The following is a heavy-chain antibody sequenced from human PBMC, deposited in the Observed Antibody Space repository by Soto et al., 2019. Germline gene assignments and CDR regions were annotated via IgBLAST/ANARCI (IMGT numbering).Heavy chain of an antibody. Sequence: QVQLVQSGAEVKKPGASVKVSCKASGYTFTSYDITWVRQATGQGLEWMGWMNPNSGNTGYAQKFQARGTMTRHTATSTAYMELSSLRSEATAVYYCARGTFRSGWYFDYWGQGPLVTVSS. CDR2: MNPNSGNT. CDR3: ARGTFRSGWYFDY. J-gene: IGHJ4*02. V-gene: IGHV1-8*01. CDR1: GYTFTSYD. D-gene: IGHD6-19*01.